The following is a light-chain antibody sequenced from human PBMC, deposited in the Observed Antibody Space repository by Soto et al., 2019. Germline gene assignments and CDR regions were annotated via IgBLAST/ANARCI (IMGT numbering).Light chain of an antibody. CDR1: QSVSNTY. CDR3: QQHDRSPWM. CDR2: GAS. J-gene: IGKJ1*01. V-gene: IGKV3-20*01. Sequence: EVVLTQSPGTLSLSPGERATLSCRASQSVSNTYVAWYQHIPGQTPRLLIYGASNRATGIPDRFSGSGSGTDFTLTIRRLEPEDFAVYYCQQHDRSPWMFGKGTKADI.